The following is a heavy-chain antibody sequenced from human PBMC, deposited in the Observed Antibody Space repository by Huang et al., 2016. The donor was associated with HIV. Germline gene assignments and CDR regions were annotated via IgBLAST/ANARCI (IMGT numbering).Heavy chain of an antibody. Sequence: QVQLVESGGGVVQPGGSLSLSCATSGFTFSSYVSHWVRQAPDLGLEWVAFIQYDGTKKYYADSVKGRFNISRDNSKNRLHLQMNNLRVEDTAAYFCAKVTLGFDYWGQGTWVTVSS. J-gene: IGHJ4*02. CDR1: GFTFSSYV. CDR2: IQYDGTKK. D-gene: IGHD2-15*01. CDR3: AKVTLGFDY. V-gene: IGHV3-30*02.